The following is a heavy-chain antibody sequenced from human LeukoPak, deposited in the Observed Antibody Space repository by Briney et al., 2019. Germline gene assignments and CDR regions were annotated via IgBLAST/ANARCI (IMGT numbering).Heavy chain of an antibody. CDR2: ISSSSSYI. V-gene: IGHV3-21*01. D-gene: IGHD3-3*01. Sequence: GGSLRLSCAASGFTFSSYSMNWVRQAPGKGLEWVSSISSSSSYIYYADSVKGRFTISRDNAKNSLYLQMNSLRAEDTAVYYCARCLRFLEWLLFTDMDVWGKGTTVTVSS. CDR1: GFTFSSYS. CDR3: ARCLRFLEWLLFTDMDV. J-gene: IGHJ6*03.